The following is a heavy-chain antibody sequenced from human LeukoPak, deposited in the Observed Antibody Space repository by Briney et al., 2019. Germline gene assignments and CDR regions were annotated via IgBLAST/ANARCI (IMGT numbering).Heavy chain of an antibody. CDR3: AREGNKWLSPYFDY. J-gene: IGHJ4*02. V-gene: IGHV4-34*01. Sequence: SETPSLTCAVYGGSFSGYYWSWIRQPPGKGLEWIGEINHSGSTNYNPSLKSRVTISVDTSKNQFSLKLSSVTAADTAVYYCAREGNKWLSPYFDYWGQGTLVTVSS. CDR1: GGSFSGYY. CDR2: INHSGST. D-gene: IGHD3-22*01.